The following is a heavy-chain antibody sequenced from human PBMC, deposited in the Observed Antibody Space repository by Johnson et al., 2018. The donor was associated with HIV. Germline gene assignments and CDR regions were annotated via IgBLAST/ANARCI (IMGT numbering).Heavy chain of an antibody. J-gene: IGHJ3*01. V-gene: IGHV3-7*04. Sequence: VQLVESGGGLVQPGGSLRLSCAASGFTFSSYWMSWVRQAPGKGLEWVANIKQDGSEKYYVDSVKGGLTILRDNAKNSLYVEMNSLRAEDAAVVYCARGEGFRWLQSGAFDVWGQGTMVTVSS. D-gene: IGHD5-24*01. CDR2: IKQDGSEK. CDR1: GFTFSSYW. CDR3: ARGEGFRWLQSGAFDV.